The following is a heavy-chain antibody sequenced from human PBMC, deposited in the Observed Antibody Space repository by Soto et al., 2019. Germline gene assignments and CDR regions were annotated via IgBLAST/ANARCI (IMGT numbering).Heavy chain of an antibody. CDR3: AETGYCSSTSCYEWARSLQV. V-gene: IGHV1-46*01. CDR1: GYTFTSYY. CDR2: INPSGGST. D-gene: IGHD2-2*03. J-gene: IGHJ4*02. Sequence: GASVKVSCKASGYTFTSYYMHWVRQAPGQGLEWMGIINPSGGSTSYAQKFQGRVTMTRDTSTSTVYMELSSLRSEDTAVYYCAETGYCSSTSCYEWARSLQVWGQGTLVTVSS.